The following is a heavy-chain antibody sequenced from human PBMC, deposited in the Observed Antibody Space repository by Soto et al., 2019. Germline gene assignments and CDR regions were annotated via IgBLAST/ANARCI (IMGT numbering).Heavy chain of an antibody. V-gene: IGHV3-30*03. J-gene: IGHJ4*02. CDR1: AFAFSSYG. CDR2: ISYDGSLQ. D-gene: IGHD5-18*01. Sequence: QAQLVESGGGVVQPGRSLRLSCAASAFAFSSYGMHWVRQAPGTGLEWVAVISYDGSLQHYADSVKGRFTISRDNSKNMVLLQMSSLRAEDTAVYYCVSDRGYGHASVPYSWGQGTLVSVSS. CDR3: VSDRGYGHASVPYS.